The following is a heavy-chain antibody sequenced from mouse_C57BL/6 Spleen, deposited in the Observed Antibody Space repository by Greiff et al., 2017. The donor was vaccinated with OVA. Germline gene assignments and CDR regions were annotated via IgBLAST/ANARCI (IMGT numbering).Heavy chain of an antibody. Sequence: VKLQESGPELVKPGASVKISCKASGYAFSSSWMNWVKQRPGKGLEWIGRIYPGDGDTNYNGKFKGKATLTADKSSSTAYMQLSSLTSEDSAVYFCARLYDGYSHYYAMDYWGQGTSVTVSS. D-gene: IGHD2-3*01. CDR1: GYAFSSSW. J-gene: IGHJ4*01. CDR3: ARLYDGYSHYYAMDY. V-gene: IGHV1-82*01. CDR2: IYPGDGDT.